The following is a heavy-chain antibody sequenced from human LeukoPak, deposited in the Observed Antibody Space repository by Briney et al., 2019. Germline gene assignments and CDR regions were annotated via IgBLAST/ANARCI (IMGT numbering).Heavy chain of an antibody. CDR1: GVALKTGGYY. J-gene: IGHJ4*02. CDR2: ISYSGST. CDR3: ARGGIAAAALVHLDY. V-gene: IGHV4-31*03. D-gene: IGHD6-13*01. Sequence: SQTLSLTCTVSGVALKTGGYYWNWIRQHSGKGLEWIGCISYSGSTYFSPSLKSRITISIDTSKNQFSLKLSSVTAADTAVYYCARGGIAAAALVHLDYWGQGTLVTVSS.